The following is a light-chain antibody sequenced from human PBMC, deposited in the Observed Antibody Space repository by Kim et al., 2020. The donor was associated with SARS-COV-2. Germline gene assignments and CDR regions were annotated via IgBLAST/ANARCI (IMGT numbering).Light chain of an antibody. V-gene: IGKV1-39*01. CDR3: QQTTNLPYT. Sequence: VSVGDRVTITCRAGQSIGTSLSWYQQKPGKAPKLLMYAASSLQSGVPSRFSGSGSGTDFTLTISSLQPEDFGSYYCQQTTNLPYTFGQGTKLEI. CDR1: QSIGTS. J-gene: IGKJ2*01. CDR2: AAS.